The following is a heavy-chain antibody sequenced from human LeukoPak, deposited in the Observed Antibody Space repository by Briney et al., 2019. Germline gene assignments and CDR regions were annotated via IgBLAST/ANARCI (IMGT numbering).Heavy chain of an antibody. CDR1: GGTFSSYA. D-gene: IGHD2-2*01. CDR3: AKVPKGGYFDY. V-gene: IGHV1-69*04. CDR2: IIPILGIA. J-gene: IGHJ4*02. Sequence: ASVKVSCKASGGTFSSYAISWVRQAPGQGLEWMGRIIPILGIANYAQKFQGRVTITADKSTSTAYMELSSLRSEDTAVYYCAKVPKGGYFDYWGQGTLVTVSS.